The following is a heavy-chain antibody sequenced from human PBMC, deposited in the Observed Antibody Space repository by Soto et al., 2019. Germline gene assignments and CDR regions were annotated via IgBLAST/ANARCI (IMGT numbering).Heavy chain of an antibody. CDR2: IFYSGST. CDR3: ARNSISKKIDY. J-gene: IGHJ4*02. D-gene: IGHD3-22*01. V-gene: IGHV4-31*03. Sequence: QVQLQESGPGLVKPLQTLSLTCSVSGGSINSGGYYWTWIRQHPGKGLEWIGNIFYSGSTSYNPSLKSRLTISIDTSKTHFSLKLSSVTAADTAVYYCARNSISKKIDYWGQGTLVTVSS. CDR1: GGSINSGGYY.